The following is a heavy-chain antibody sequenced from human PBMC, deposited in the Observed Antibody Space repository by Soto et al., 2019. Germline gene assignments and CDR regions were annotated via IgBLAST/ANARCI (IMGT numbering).Heavy chain of an antibody. D-gene: IGHD3-10*01. CDR3: AKDIGYGSGSYFDS. V-gene: IGHV3-9*01. J-gene: IGHJ5*01. CDR1: GFTFDDYA. Sequence: GGSLRLSCAASGFTFDDYAMHWVRQAPGKGLEWVSGISWIGGSIGYADSVKGRFTISRDNTKNSLYLQMNILRAEDAAFYYCAKDIGYGSGSYFDSWGQGTLVTVSS. CDR2: ISWIGGSI.